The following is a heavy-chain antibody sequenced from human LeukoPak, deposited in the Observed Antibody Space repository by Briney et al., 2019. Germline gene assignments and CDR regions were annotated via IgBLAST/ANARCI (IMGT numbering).Heavy chain of an antibody. CDR1: GGSISSGDYY. V-gene: IGHV4-30-4*01. J-gene: IGHJ4*02. CDR2: IYYSGST. Sequence: SETLSLTCTVSGGSISSGDYYWSWIRQPPGKGLEWIGYIYYSGSTYYNPSLKSRVTISVDTSKNQFSLKLSSVTAADTAVYCCARAAGLRRFYFDYWGQGTLVTVSS. CDR3: ARAAGLRRFYFDY. D-gene: IGHD4-17*01.